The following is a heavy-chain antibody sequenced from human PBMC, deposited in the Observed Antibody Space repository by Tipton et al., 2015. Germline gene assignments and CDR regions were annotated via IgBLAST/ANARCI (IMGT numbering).Heavy chain of an antibody. CDR3: ARHRPYSSSGADYFGY. J-gene: IGHJ4*02. CDR2: INYSGRT. CDR1: GDSISSGGYY. Sequence: TLSLTCTVSGDSISSGGYYWGWIRQPPGKGLEWIGSINYSGRTYYNPSLKSRVTISVDTSKNRFSLKLSSVTAADTAVYYCARHRPYSSSGADYFGYWGQGTLVAVSS. D-gene: IGHD6-6*01. V-gene: IGHV4-39*01.